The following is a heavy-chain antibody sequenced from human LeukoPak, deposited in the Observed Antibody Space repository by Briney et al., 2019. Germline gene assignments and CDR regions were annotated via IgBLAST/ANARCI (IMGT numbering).Heavy chain of an antibody. V-gene: IGHV4-39*01. Sequence: PSETLSLTCTVSGGSISSSSYYWGWIRQPPGKGLEGIGNIYYSGRTYYNPSLKSRVTISIDTSKNQFSLKLTSVTAADTAVYFCAATRIQIASSELYWGQGTLVTVSS. D-gene: IGHD5-18*01. CDR3: AATRIQIASSELY. CDR1: GGSISSSSYY. J-gene: IGHJ4*02. CDR2: IYYSGRT.